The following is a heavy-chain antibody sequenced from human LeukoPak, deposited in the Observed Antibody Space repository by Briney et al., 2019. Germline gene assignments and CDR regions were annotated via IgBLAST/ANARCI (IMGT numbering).Heavy chain of an antibody. CDR1: GGSISSSSYY. D-gene: IGHD3-16*02. CDR2: IYYSGST. V-gene: IGHV4-39*01. Sequence: PSETLSLTCTVSGGSISSSSYYWGWIRQPPGKGLEWIGSIYYSGSTYYNPSLKSRVTISVDTSKNQFSLKLSPVTAADTAVYYCARLGELSLILDYWGQGTLVTVSS. CDR3: ARLGELSLILDY. J-gene: IGHJ4*02.